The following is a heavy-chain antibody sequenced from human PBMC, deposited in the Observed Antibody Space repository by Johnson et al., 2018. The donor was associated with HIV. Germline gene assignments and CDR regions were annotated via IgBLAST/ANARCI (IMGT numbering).Heavy chain of an antibody. V-gene: IGHV3-7*05. J-gene: IGHJ3*02. CDR3: VRTLKYCSSTTCSDASDI. CDR1: GFTHSAYW. D-gene: IGHD2-2*01. CDR2: IKKDGSEK. Sequence: VQLVESGGGLVQPGGSLRLSCAASGFTHSAYWMTWVRQAPGKGLEWVANIKKDGSEKNYVDSVKGRFTISRDNAKNSLYLQMNSLRVEDTAVYYCVRTLKYCSSTTCSDASDIWGQGTVVTVSS.